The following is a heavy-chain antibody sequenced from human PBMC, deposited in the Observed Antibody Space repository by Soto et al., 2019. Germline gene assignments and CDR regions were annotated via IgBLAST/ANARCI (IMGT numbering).Heavy chain of an antibody. J-gene: IGHJ4*02. Sequence: EVHLVESGGGLVQPGGSLKLSCVVSGFSFSDSAMHWVRQASGKGLQWVGRIRSKPNNYATAYDESVKGRFTISRDDSKNTAYLQMNSLKTEDTAVCYCTRHAVDYWGQGTLVTVSS. CDR1: GFSFSDSA. CDR2: IRSKPNNYAT. V-gene: IGHV3-73*02. D-gene: IGHD6-19*01. CDR3: TRHAVDY.